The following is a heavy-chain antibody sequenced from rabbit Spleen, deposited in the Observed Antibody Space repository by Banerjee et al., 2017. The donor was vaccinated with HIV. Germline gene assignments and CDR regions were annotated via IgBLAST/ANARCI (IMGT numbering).Heavy chain of an antibody. D-gene: IGHD1-1*01. Sequence: QSLEESGGDLVKPGASLTLTCTASGVSLSSSSYMCWVRQAPGKGLEWIACIDTNDGDTDYANWPKGRFACSKSSSTTVTLQMTRLTAADTATYFCARDTSSSFSSYGMDLWGQGTLVTV. CDR2: IDTNDGDT. J-gene: IGHJ6*01. CDR1: GVSLSSSSY. V-gene: IGHV1S40*01. CDR3: ARDTSSSFSSYGMDL.